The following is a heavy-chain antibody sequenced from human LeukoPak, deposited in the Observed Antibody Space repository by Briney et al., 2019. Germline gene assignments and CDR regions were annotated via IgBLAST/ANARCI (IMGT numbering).Heavy chain of an antibody. Sequence: PGGSLRLSCAASGFTFSCYSMNWVRQAPGKGLEWVSSISSSSSYIYYADSVKGRFTISRDNAKNSLYLQMNSLRAEDTAVYYCATLAARYIDYWGQGTLVTVSS. CDR1: GFTFSCYS. CDR2: ISSSSSYI. V-gene: IGHV3-21*01. J-gene: IGHJ4*02. D-gene: IGHD6-6*01. CDR3: ATLAARYIDY.